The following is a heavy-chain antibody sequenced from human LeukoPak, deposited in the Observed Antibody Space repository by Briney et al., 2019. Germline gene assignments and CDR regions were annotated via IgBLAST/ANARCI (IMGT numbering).Heavy chain of an antibody. CDR2: IIPLFRTT. CDR1: GGNFRDYP. V-gene: IGHV1-69*05. Sequence: ASVKVSCKSSGGNFRDYPSTWVRQAPGQGLEWMGGIIPLFRTTNYAQKFQGRLTITTDESTSTAYMHLSSLRSEDTAVYYCAREANDYALGWFDPWGQGTLVTASS. D-gene: IGHD4/OR15-4a*01. J-gene: IGHJ5*02. CDR3: AREANDYALGWFDP.